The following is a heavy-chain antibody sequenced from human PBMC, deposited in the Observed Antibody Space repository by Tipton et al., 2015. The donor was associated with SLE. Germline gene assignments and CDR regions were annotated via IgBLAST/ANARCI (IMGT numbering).Heavy chain of an antibody. D-gene: IGHD3-16*01. CDR2: IYYSGST. V-gene: IGHV4-39*07. J-gene: IGHJ4*02. CDR1: GGSISSSSYY. CDR3: RLITITSLFDY. Sequence: LRLSCPVSGGSISSSSYYWGWIRQPPGKGLEWIGSIYYSGSTYYNPSLKSRVTISVDTSKNQFSLKLSSVTAADTAVYYCRLITITSLFDYWGQGTLVTVSS.